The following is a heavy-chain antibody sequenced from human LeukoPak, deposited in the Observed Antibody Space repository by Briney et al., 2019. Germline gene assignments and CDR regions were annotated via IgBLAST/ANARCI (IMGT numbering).Heavy chain of an antibody. CDR1: GFSFSSYS. D-gene: IGHD2-2*01. CDR3: AKAGCTFASCYLNC. CDR2: ISSSSSYI. Sequence: PGGSLRLSCAASGFSFSSYSMNWVRQAPGKGLEWVSSISSSSSYIYYADSVNGRLTISRDNSKDTLYLQMNSLRADDTAVYHCAKAGCTFASCYLNCWGQGALVTVSS. J-gene: IGHJ4*02. V-gene: IGHV3-21*04.